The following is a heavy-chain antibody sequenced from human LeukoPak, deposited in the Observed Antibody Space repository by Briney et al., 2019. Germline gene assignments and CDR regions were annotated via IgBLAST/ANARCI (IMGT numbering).Heavy chain of an antibody. Sequence: GGSLRLSCAASGFIFSSHWMHWVRQAPEKGLVWVSRINTDGSSTDYADSVKGRFTISRDNSKNTLYLQMNSLRAEDTAVYFCAKDKDPWKSTSISDFDYWGQGTLVTVSS. V-gene: IGHV3-74*01. CDR2: INTDGSST. D-gene: IGHD1-1*01. CDR3: AKDKDPWKSTSISDFDY. CDR1: GFIFSSHW. J-gene: IGHJ4*02.